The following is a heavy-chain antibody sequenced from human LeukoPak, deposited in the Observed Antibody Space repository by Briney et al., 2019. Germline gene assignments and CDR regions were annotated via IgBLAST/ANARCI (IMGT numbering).Heavy chain of an antibody. V-gene: IGHV1-2*02. Sequence: GALVKVSCKASGYTFTDYYTHWVRQAPGQGLEWMGWINPNSGGTNYAQTFQGRVTMTRDTSITTAYLELSRLRSDDTAVYYCARIGYNHHLDYWGQGTLVTVSS. CDR1: GYTFTDYY. J-gene: IGHJ4*02. D-gene: IGHD5-24*01. CDR2: INPNSGGT. CDR3: ARIGYNHHLDY.